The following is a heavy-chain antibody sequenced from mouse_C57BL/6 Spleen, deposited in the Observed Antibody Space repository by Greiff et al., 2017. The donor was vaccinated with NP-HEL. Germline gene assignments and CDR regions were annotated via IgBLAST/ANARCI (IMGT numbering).Heavy chain of an antibody. V-gene: IGHV1-42*01. CDR2: INPSTGGT. J-gene: IGHJ3*01. D-gene: IGHD1-2*01. CDR1: GYSFTGYY. Sequence: EVQLQQSGPELVKPGASVKISCKASGYSFTGYYMNWVKQSPEKSLEWIGEINPSTGGTTYNQKFKAKATLTVDKSSSTAYMQLKSLTSEDSAVYYCARRGYYGPFAYWGQGTLVTVSA. CDR3: ARRGYYGPFAY.